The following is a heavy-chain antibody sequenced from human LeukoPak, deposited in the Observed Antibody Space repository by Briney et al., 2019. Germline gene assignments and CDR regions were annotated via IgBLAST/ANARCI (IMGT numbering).Heavy chain of an antibody. CDR2: IHYSGTT. V-gene: IGHV4-59*13. CDR3: ARFGTSSSRFFGQ. J-gene: IGHJ4*02. D-gene: IGHD6-6*01. CDR1: GGSISAYY. Sequence: SETLSLTCTVSGGSISAYYWSWTRQPPGKGLEWIGYIHYSGTTNYYPSLKSRVTIALDTSKNQFSLKLNSVTAADTAVYYCARFGTSSSRFFGQWGQGTLVTVSS.